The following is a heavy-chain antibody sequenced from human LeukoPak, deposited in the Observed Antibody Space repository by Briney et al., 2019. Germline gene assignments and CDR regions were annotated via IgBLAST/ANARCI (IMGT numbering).Heavy chain of an antibody. CDR1: GGSIRNCY. V-gene: IGHV4-59*01. D-gene: IGHD3-3*01. J-gene: IGHJ5*02. CDR2: IYYSGST. CDR3: ARRHYDFWSGQPANWFDP. Sequence: SETLSLTCTVSGGSIRNCYWSWIRQPPGKGLEWIGYIYYSGSTNYNPSLKSRVTISVDTSKNQFSLKLSSVTAADTAVYYCARRHYDFWSGQPANWFDPWGQGTLVTVSS.